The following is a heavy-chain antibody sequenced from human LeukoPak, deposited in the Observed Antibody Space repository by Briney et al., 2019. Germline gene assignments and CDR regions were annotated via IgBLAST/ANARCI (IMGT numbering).Heavy chain of an antibody. D-gene: IGHD5-12*01. V-gene: IGHV4-30-4*08. J-gene: IGHJ4*02. Sequence: SGPTLVKPTQTLTLTCTFSGFSLSTSGVGVGWIRQPPGKGLEWIGYIYYSGSTYYNPSLESRVIISGDTSKNQFSLKLNSVTAADTAVYYCARVVAEIDYWGQGTLVTVSS. CDR1: GFSLSTSGVG. CDR3: ARVVAEIDY. CDR2: IYYSGST.